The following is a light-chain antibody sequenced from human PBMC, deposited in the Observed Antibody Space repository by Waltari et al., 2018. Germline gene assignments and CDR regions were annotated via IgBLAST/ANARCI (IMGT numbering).Light chain of an antibody. CDR2: QAS. CDR3: QQYKTKYT. CDR1: ESISTW. Sequence: DIQMTQSPSTLSASVGARVTITCRASESISTWLAWYQQKPGKPPKVLIFQASSLESDVPSRFSGSGSGTEFTLTISSLQPDDFATYYCQQYKTKYTFGQGTRLEIK. V-gene: IGKV1-5*03. J-gene: IGKJ2*01.